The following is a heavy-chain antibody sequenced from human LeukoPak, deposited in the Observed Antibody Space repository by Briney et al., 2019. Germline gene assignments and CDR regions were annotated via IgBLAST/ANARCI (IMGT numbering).Heavy chain of an antibody. CDR3: AKEWDDSDSSSSEGGFDY. J-gene: IGHJ4*02. Sequence: GWSLRLSCAASVFTVSSNYMRWVGQAPGKGREWVAAISGSGGSTYFPDFVKGRFTISRDNSKNTLYLQMNSLRADDTAVYYCAKEWDDSDSSSSEGGFDYWAQGTLVTVPS. CDR2: ISGSGGST. D-gene: IGHD6-6*01. CDR1: VFTVSSNY. V-gene: IGHV3-23*01.